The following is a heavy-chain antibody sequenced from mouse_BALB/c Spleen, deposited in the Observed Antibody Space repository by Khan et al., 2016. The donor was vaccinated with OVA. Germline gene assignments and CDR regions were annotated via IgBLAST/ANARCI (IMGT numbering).Heavy chain of an antibody. CDR2: IWSDGST. Sequence: VELVESGPALVAPSQSLSITCTISGFSLTDYGVHWVRQPPGKGLEWLVVIWSDGSTTYNSALKSRLSISKDNSKSQVFLKMYSLQTDDTAVYYCARQPYYHYYVMDYWGQGTSVTVSS. D-gene: IGHD2-10*01. CDR1: GFSLTDYG. CDR3: ARQPYYHYYVMDY. J-gene: IGHJ4*01. V-gene: IGHV2-6-1*01.